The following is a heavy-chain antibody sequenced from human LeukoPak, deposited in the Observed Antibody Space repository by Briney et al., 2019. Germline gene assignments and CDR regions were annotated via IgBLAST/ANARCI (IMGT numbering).Heavy chain of an antibody. V-gene: IGHV3-7*01. J-gene: IGHJ4*02. CDR3: ARVRWEIFGVPLLSSLDY. D-gene: IGHD3-3*01. CDR1: GFTFSSYC. Sequence: PGGSLRLSCAPSGFTFSSYCMSWVRQAPGKGLEWVANIKQDGSEKYYVDSVKGRFTISRDNAKNSLYLQMNSLRAEDTAVYYCARVRWEIFGVPLLSSLDYWGQGTLVTVSS. CDR2: IKQDGSEK.